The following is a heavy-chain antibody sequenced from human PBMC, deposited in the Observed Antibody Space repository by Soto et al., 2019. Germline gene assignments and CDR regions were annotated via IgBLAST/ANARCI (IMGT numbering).Heavy chain of an antibody. Sequence: PGGSLRLSCAASGFTFSNYEMHWVRQAPGKGLEYVSGISSNGGSTYYANSVKGRFTISRDNSKNTLYLQMGSLRAEDMAVYYCARASYCSGGSCHDAFDIWGQGTMVTVSS. V-gene: IGHV3-64*01. CDR2: ISSNGGST. CDR3: ARASYCSGGSCHDAFDI. CDR1: GFTFSNYE. J-gene: IGHJ3*02. D-gene: IGHD2-15*01.